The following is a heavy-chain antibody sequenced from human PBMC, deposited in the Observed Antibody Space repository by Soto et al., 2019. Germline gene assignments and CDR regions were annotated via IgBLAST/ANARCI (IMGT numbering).Heavy chain of an antibody. D-gene: IGHD2-15*01. CDR3: VRDCSGGGCYSDYGMDV. J-gene: IGHJ6*02. CDR2: IYSSGST. CDR1: GDSIRNYY. V-gene: IGHV4-4*07. Sequence: SETQSLTCTVSGDSIRNYYWSWIRQPAGKGLEWIGRIYSSGSTDYNASLKSRVSMSVDRSKNQFFLKLTSVTAADTAVYYCVRDCSGGGCYSDYGMDVWGQGTTVTVSS.